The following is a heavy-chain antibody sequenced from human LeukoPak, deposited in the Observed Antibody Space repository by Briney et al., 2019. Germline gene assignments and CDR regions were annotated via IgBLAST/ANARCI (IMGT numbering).Heavy chain of an antibody. V-gene: IGHV4-4*07. CDR3: ARVQNRGYYHMDV. CDR2: IYTSGNT. D-gene: IGHD1-14*01. Sequence: SETLSPTCTVSGGSFNGYYWSWIRQPAGKGLEWIGRIYTSGNTNYNPSLKSRVTMSVDTSKNQFSLKLSSVTAADTAVYYCARVQNRGYYHMDVWGKGTTVTVS. CDR1: GGSFNGYY. J-gene: IGHJ6*03.